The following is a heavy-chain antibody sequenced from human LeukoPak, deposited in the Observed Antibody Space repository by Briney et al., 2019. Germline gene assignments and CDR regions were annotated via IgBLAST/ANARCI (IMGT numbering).Heavy chain of an antibody. CDR1: GFTFSSYE. D-gene: IGHD4-17*01. CDR2: ISSSGSTI. Sequence: GGSLRLSCAASGFTFSSYEMNWVRQAPGKGLEWVSYISSSGSTIYYADSVKGRFTVSRDNAKNSLYLQMNSLRAEDTAVYYCARSYGDYHDAFDIWGQGTMVTVSS. V-gene: IGHV3-48*03. CDR3: ARSYGDYHDAFDI. J-gene: IGHJ3*02.